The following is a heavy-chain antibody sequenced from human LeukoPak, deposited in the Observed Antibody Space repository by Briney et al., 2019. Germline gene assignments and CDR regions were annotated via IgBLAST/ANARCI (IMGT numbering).Heavy chain of an antibody. J-gene: IGHJ4*02. CDR3: ARARDSSGYYQRTFDY. D-gene: IGHD3-22*01. Sequence: SETLSLTCTVSGGSLSSGGYYWSWVRQHPGKGLEWLGYIYYSGSTYYNPSLKSRVTISVDTSKNQFSLKLSSVTAADTAVYYCARARDSSGYYQRTFDYWGQGTLVTVSS. CDR1: GGSLSSGGYY. V-gene: IGHV4-31*03. CDR2: IYYSGST.